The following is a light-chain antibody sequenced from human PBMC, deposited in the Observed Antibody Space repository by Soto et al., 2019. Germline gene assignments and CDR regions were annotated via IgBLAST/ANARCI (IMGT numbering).Light chain of an antibody. V-gene: IGKV3-11*01. J-gene: IGKJ2*03. CDR2: DAS. Sequence: EIVLTQSPATLSLSPGERATLSCRASQSVSSYLAWYQHKPGQAPRLLIYDASNSATGIPARFSGSGSGTDFTLTISSLEPEDFAVYYCQQRNNWQSFGQGTKLEIK. CDR3: QQRNNWQS. CDR1: QSVSSY.